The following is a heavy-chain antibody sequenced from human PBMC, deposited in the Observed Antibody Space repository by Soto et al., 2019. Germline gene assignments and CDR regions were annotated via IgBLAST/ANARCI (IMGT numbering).Heavy chain of an antibody. Sequence: EVQLLESGGGVVQTGGSLRLSCAASGFTFKSYVMSWVRQAPGKGLEWVAAISGSGATTYYTDSVKGRFAISRDNSKNTLYLQMNSLRAEDTAVYFCANPPGFMITYEVGIATARAFDYWGQGTLVTVSS. D-gene: IGHD3-16*01. J-gene: IGHJ4*02. CDR3: ANPPGFMITYEVGIATARAFDY. V-gene: IGHV3-23*01. CDR1: GFTFKSYV. CDR2: ISGSGATT.